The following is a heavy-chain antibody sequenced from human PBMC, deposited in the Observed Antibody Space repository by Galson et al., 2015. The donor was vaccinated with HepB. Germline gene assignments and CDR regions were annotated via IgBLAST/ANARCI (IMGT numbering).Heavy chain of an antibody. Sequence: SVKVSCKASGGTFSSYAISWVRQAPGQGLEWMGWISAYNGNTNYAQKLQGRVTMTTDTSTSTAYMELRSLRSDDTAVYYCARDLIHYYDSSGYYFDYYYYGMDVWGQGTTVTVSS. V-gene: IGHV1-18*01. J-gene: IGHJ6*02. CDR3: ARDLIHYYDSSGYYFDYYYYGMDV. CDR1: GGTFSSYA. CDR2: ISAYNGNT. D-gene: IGHD3-22*01.